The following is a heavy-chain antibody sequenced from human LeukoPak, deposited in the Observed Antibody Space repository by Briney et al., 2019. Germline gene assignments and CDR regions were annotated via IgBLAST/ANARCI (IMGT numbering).Heavy chain of an antibody. J-gene: IGHJ4*02. CDR3: AKNPGYSYGPYYFDY. CDR2: ISGSGGST. D-gene: IGHD5-18*01. V-gene: IGHV3-23*01. Sequence: GGSLRLSCAASGFTFSIYAMSWVRQAPGKGLEWVSGISGSGGSTYYGDSVKGRFTISRDNSKNTLYLQMNSLRAEDTAVYYCAKNPGYSYGPYYFDYWGQGTLVTVSS. CDR1: GFTFSIYA.